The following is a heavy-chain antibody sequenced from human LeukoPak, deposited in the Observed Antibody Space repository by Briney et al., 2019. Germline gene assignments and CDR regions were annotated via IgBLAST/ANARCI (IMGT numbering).Heavy chain of an antibody. D-gene: IGHD6-19*01. CDR1: GFTFSSYA. V-gene: IGHV3-23*01. J-gene: IGHJ4*02. CDR3: AKGRQQWLVRLLDY. CDR2: ISGSGGST. Sequence: GGSLRLSCAASGFTFSSYAMSWVRQAPGKGLEWVSAISGSGGSTYYADSVKGRFTISRDNSKNTLYLQMNSLRAEDTAVYYCAKGRQQWLVRLLDYWGQGTLVTVSS.